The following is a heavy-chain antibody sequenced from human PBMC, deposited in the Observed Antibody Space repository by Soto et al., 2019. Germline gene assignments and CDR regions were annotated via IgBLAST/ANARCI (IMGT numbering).Heavy chain of an antibody. CDR2: ISGTGAST. V-gene: IGHV3-23*01. CDR1: GFTFTSYA. D-gene: IGHD2-15*01. Sequence: SLRLSCAASGFTFTSYAMSWVRQAPGKGLERVSGISGTGASTYYADSVKGRFTISRDNSRNMVYLQMNSLRGEDTAIYYCAKDLVVVVTPATDYWGQGTLVTVSS. CDR3: AKDLVVVVTPATDY. J-gene: IGHJ4*02.